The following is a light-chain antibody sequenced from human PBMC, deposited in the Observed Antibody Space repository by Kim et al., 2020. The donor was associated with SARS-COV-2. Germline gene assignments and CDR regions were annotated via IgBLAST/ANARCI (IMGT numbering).Light chain of an antibody. Sequence: SYELTQPPSVSVSPGQTASITFSGDKLGDKYACWYQQKPGQSPVLVIYQDTMRPSGIPERFSGSNSGNTATLTISGTQAMDEADYYCQAWDSSTAVFGGG. J-gene: IGLJ3*02. CDR3: QAWDSSTAV. CDR2: QDT. CDR1: KLGDKY. V-gene: IGLV3-1*01.